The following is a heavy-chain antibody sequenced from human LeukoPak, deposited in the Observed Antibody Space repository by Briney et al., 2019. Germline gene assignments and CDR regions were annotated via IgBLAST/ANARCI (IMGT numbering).Heavy chain of an antibody. V-gene: IGHV4-34*01. D-gene: IGHD3-22*01. J-gene: IGHJ4*02. CDR3: ARGGDYYDSSGPYYFDY. Sequence: SETLSLTCAVYGGSFSVYYWSWIRQPPGKGLEWIGEINHSGSTNYNPSLKSRVTISVDTSKNQFSLQLSSVTAADTAVYYCARGGDYYDSSGPYYFDYWGQGTLVTVSS. CDR1: GGSFSVYY. CDR2: INHSGST.